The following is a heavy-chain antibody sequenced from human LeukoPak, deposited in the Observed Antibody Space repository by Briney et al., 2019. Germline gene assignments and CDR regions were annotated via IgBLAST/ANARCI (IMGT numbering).Heavy chain of an antibody. V-gene: IGHV3-23*01. Sequence: PGGSLRLSCAASGFTFSTFAMIWVRQPPGKGLEWVSSIFPSGGEIHYADSVRGRFTISRDNSKSTLSLQTNSLRAEDTAIYYCAKDATSSGSYAPYFDYWGQGTLVTVSS. CDR2: IFPSGGEI. CDR1: GFTFSTFA. J-gene: IGHJ4*02. CDR3: AKDATSSGSYAPYFDY. D-gene: IGHD1-26*01.